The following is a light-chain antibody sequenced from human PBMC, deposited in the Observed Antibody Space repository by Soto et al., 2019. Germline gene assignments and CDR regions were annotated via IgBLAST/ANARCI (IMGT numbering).Light chain of an antibody. Sequence: EIVLTQSPGTLSLSPGERATLSCRASQSVRSSYLAWYQQKPGQAPRLLIYGASSRATGIPDRFSGSGSGTDFTLTISRLEPEYFAVYYCQQYGTSPTFGQGTKLEIK. V-gene: IGKV3-20*01. CDR2: GAS. CDR3: QQYGTSPT. J-gene: IGKJ2*01. CDR1: QSVRSSY.